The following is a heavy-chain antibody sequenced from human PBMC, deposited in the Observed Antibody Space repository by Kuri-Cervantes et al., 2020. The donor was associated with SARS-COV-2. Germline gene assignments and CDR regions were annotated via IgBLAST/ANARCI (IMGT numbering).Heavy chain of an antibody. Sequence: GESLKISCAASGFTFDDYGMSWVRQAPGKGLEWVSGINWNGGSTGYADSVKGRFTISRDNAKNSLYLKMNSLRAEDTALYYCARDPAGYCSGGSCYSENWFDPWGQGTLVTVSS. J-gene: IGHJ5*02. CDR1: GFTFDDYG. V-gene: IGHV3-20*04. D-gene: IGHD2-15*01. CDR2: INWNGGST. CDR3: ARDPAGYCSGGSCYSENWFDP.